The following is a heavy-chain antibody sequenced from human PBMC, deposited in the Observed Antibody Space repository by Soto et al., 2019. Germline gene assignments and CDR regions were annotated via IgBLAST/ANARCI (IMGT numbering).Heavy chain of an antibody. CDR1: GYTFTRYY. J-gene: IGHJ6*04. V-gene: IGHV5-10-1*01. CDR3: ARGDTAIVRKCVDV. D-gene: IGHD5-18*01. Sequence: EEYLKISCEGSGYTFTRYYITWARQLPGKGLEWMGRIDPSDSYTTYNPSFQGHVTISADKSIRTAYLQWSSLEASDSAMYYCARGDTAIVRKCVDVRGKGTPFSVSS. CDR2: IDPSDSYT.